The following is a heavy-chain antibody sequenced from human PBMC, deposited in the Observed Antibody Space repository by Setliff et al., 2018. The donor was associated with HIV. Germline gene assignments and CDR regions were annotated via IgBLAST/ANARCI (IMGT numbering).Heavy chain of an antibody. V-gene: IGHV1-69*13. D-gene: IGHD3-3*01. CDR3: ARGNDFWSGSSDFDY. Sequence: SVKVSCKASGGTFSSYAISWVRQAPGQGLEWMGGIIPIFGTANYAQKFQGRVTITADESTSTAYMELSSLRSEDTAVYYCARGNDFWSGSSDFDYWGQGTQVTVSS. CDR2: IIPIFGTA. CDR1: GGTFSSYA. J-gene: IGHJ4*02.